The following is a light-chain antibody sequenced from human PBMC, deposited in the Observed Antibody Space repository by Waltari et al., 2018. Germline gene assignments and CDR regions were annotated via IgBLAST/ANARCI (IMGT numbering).Light chain of an antibody. J-gene: IGKJ5*01. CDR2: DTS. V-gene: IGKV3-11*01. CDR3: QQRKNWPPIT. CDR1: QSVSNY. Sequence: EIVLTQSPATLSLSPGERATVTCRASQSVSNYLAWYQQKPGQAPRLLIYDTSNRAPGSPARFSGSGSGTDFTLTISSLEPEDFAVYYCQQRKNWPPITFGQGTRLDIK.